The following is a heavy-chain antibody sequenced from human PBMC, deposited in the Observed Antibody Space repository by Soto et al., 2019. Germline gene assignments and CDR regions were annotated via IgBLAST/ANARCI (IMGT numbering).Heavy chain of an antibody. V-gene: IGHV4-30-4*01. Sequence: SETLSLTCIVSGDSVSSVGFHWAWLRRPPGKGLEWIGYIYNGGSTYYRPSLESRMRMSLDATRNHYSLRLTSVTAADTAVYFCARAPVGLDTISYFDYWGQGKLVTVSS. J-gene: IGHJ4*02. CDR3: ARAPVGLDTISYFDY. D-gene: IGHD3-3*01. CDR1: GDSVSSVGFH. CDR2: IYNGGST.